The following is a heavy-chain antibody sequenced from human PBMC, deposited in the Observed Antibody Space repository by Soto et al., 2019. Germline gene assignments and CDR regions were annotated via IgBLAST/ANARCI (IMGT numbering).Heavy chain of an antibody. CDR3: ARVRYYDLWSGYYNGRSPFDI. Sequence: ASVKVSCKASGYTFTGYYMHWVRQAPGQGLEWMGWINPNSGGTNYAQKFQGRVTMTRDTSISTAYMELSRLRSDDTAVYYCARVRYYDLWSGYYNGRSPFDIWGQGTMVTVSS. CDR2: INPNSGGT. V-gene: IGHV1-2*02. D-gene: IGHD3-3*01. CDR1: GYTFTGYY. J-gene: IGHJ3*02.